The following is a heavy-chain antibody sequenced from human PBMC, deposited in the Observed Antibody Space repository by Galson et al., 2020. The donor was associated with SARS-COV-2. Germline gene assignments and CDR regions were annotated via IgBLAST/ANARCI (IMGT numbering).Heavy chain of an antibody. Sequence: ASVKVSCKASGYTFTSYYMHWVRQAPGQGLEWMGIISPSGGSTSYAQKFQGRVTMTRDTSTSTVYMELSSLRSEDTAVYYCARDLTSRTAQYYDMLTGYYKGGAYYYYGMDVWGQGTTVTVSS. J-gene: IGHJ6*02. CDR1: GYTFTSYY. CDR3: ARDLTSRTAQYYDMLTGYYKGGAYYYYGMDV. CDR2: ISPSGGST. D-gene: IGHD3-9*01. V-gene: IGHV1-46*01.